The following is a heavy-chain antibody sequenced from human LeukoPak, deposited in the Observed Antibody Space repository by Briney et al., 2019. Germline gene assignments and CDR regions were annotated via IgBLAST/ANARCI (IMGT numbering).Heavy chain of an antibody. J-gene: IGHJ4*02. CDR2: IYHSGST. Sequence: PSETLSLTCTVSGGSISSYYWSWIRQPPGKGLEWIGFIYHSGSTYYTPSLKSRVTISLDRSKNQFSLKLSSVTAADTAVYYCARLVLAAAGTVDYWGQGTLVTVSS. D-gene: IGHD6-13*01. CDR3: ARLVLAAAGTVDY. CDR1: GGSISSYY. V-gene: IGHV4-59*04.